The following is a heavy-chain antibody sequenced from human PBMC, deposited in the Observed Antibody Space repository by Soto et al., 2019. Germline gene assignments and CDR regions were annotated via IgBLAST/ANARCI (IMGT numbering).Heavy chain of an antibody. CDR2: ISSDIITT. CDR3: ARGRRYASSSIDS. V-gene: IGHV3-30-3*01. Sequence: LRLSCTASGFTFSSYAMHWVRQPPGKGLEWVALISSDIITTNYADSVKGRFSISRDNSRNTVYLQINSPRPEDTAVYFCARGRRYASSSIDSWGQGTLVTVSS. CDR1: GFTFSSYA. J-gene: IGHJ4*02. D-gene: IGHD6-6*01.